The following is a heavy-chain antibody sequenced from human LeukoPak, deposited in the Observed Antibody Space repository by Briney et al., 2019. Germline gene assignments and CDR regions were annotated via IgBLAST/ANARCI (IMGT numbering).Heavy chain of an antibody. Sequence: PSETLSLTCAVYGGSFSGYYWSWIRQPPGKGLEWIGEINHSGSTNYNPSLKSRVTISVDTSKNQFSLKLSSVTAADTAVYYCARLIGLGELFDHWGQGTLVTVSS. CDR1: GGSFSGYY. CDR3: ARLIGLGELFDH. D-gene: IGHD3-10*01. J-gene: IGHJ4*02. V-gene: IGHV4-34*01. CDR2: INHSGST.